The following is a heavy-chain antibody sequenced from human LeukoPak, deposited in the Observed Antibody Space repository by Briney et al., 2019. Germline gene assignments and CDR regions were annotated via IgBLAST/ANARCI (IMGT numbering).Heavy chain of an antibody. CDR3: ARGGRGYDFGGRYYYYYYMDV. CDR2: IIPIFGTA. V-gene: IGHV1-69*13. Sequence: SVKVSCKASGGTFSSYAISWVRQAPGQGLEWMGGIIPIFGTANYAQKFQGRVTITADESTSTAYMELSSLRSEDTAVYYCARGGRGYDFGGRYYYYYYMDVWGKGTTVTISS. D-gene: IGHD5-12*01. J-gene: IGHJ6*03. CDR1: GGTFSSYA.